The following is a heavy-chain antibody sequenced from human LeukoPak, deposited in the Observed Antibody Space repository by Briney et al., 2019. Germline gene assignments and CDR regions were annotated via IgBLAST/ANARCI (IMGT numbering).Heavy chain of an antibody. CDR2: IFPGDSDT. V-gene: IGHV5-51*01. Sequence: GESLKISCQGSGYSFANFWIGWVRQMPGKGLEWMGIIFPGDSDTRYSPSFQGQVTISADKSISTAYLQWSSLEASDTAMYYCARRGCNGGSCYGYWGQGTLVTVSS. J-gene: IGHJ4*02. CDR1: GYSFANFW. CDR3: ARRGCNGGSCYGY. D-gene: IGHD2-15*01.